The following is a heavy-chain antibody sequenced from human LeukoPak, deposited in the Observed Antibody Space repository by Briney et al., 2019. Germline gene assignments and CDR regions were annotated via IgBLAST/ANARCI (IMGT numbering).Heavy chain of an antibody. V-gene: IGHV3-48*02. D-gene: IGHD4-23*01. J-gene: IGHJ4*02. CDR1: GFTFSSYS. CDR3: ARRDGGKSSFDY. Sequence: GGSLRLSCAASGFTFSSYSMNWVRQAPGKGLEWVSYISSSSSTIYYADSVKGRFTISRDNAKNSQYLLMNSLRDEDTAVYYCARRDGGKSSFDYWGQGTLVTVSS. CDR2: ISSSSSTI.